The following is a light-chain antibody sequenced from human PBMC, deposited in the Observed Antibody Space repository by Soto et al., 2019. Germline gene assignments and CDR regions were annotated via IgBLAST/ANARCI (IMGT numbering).Light chain of an antibody. CDR1: SSDVGGYNY. Sequence: QSALTQPASVSGSPGQSITIPCTGTSSDVGGYNYVSWYQQLPGTAPKLLIYDDNKRPSGIPDRFSGSKSGTSATLGITGFQTGDEADYYCGSWDSSLSAYVFGTGTKLTVL. J-gene: IGLJ1*01. V-gene: IGLV1-51*01. CDR2: DDN. CDR3: GSWDSSLSAYV.